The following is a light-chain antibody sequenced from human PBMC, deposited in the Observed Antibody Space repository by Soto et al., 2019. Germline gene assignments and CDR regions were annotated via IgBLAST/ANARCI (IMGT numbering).Light chain of an antibody. V-gene: IGKV3-11*01. CDR2: DAS. J-gene: IGKJ1*01. Sequence: EIVLTQSPATLSLSPGERATLSCRASQSVGSYLAWYQQKPGQAPRLLIYDASNRATGIPGRFSGSGSGTDFTLTISSLEPEDFAVYYCQHYNSYSEAFGQGTKVELK. CDR1: QSVGSY. CDR3: QHYNSYSEA.